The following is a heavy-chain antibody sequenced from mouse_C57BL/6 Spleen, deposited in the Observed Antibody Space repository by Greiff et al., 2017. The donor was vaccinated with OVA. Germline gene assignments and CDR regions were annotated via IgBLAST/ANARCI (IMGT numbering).Heavy chain of an antibody. CDR3: ARIDGYRAMDY. J-gene: IGHJ4*01. D-gene: IGHD2-3*01. Sequence: QVQLQQPGAELVMPGASVKLSCKASGYTFTSYWMHWVKQRPGQGLEWIGEIDPSDSYTNYNQKFKGKSTLTVDKSSSTAYMQLSSLTSEDSAVYYCARIDGYRAMDYWGQGTSVTVSS. CDR1: GYTFTSYW. V-gene: IGHV1-69*01. CDR2: IDPSDSYT.